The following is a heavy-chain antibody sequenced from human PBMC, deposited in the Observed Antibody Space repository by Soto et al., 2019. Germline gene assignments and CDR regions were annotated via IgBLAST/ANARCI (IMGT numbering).Heavy chain of an antibody. J-gene: IGHJ3*02. CDR3: AAQPPTNYYDSSGYWYAFDI. D-gene: IGHD3-22*01. CDR1: GFTFTSSA. Sequence: SVKVSFKASGFTFTSSAVQWVRQARGQRLEWIGWIVVGSGNTNYAQKFQERATITRDMSTSTAYMELSSLRSEDTAVYYCAAQPPTNYYDSSGYWYAFDIWGQGTMVTVSS. V-gene: IGHV1-58*01. CDR2: IVVGSGNT.